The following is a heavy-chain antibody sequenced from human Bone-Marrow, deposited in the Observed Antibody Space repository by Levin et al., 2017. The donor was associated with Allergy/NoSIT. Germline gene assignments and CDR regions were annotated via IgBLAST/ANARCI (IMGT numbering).Heavy chain of an antibody. CDR3: ARGATSRQNYYYGLDV. CDR1: GFTFSDHY. V-gene: IGHV3-72*01. D-gene: IGHD5-12*01. Sequence: GESLKISCAASGFTFSDHYMDWVRQAPGKGLEWVGRTRNKPKSYTTEYAASVKGRFTISRDDSKNSLYLQMNNLKIEDTAVYYCARGATSRQNYYYGLDVWGQGTTVTVSS. J-gene: IGHJ6*02. CDR2: TRNKPKSYTT.